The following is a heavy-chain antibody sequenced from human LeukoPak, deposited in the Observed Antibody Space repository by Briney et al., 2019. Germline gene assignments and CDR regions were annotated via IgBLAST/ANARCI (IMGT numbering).Heavy chain of an antibody. V-gene: IGHV4-4*07. J-gene: IGHJ4*02. Sequence: PSETLSLTCTVSGGSTSGFYWSWIRQPAGKGLEWIGRIHSGDNTISIPSLKSRLAMSLDTSTNQFSLKLTSVTAADTAVYYCARRDLGKIAALDYWGQGTLVTVSS. D-gene: IGHD6-6*01. CDR2: IHSGDNT. CDR1: GGSTSGFY. CDR3: ARRDLGKIAALDY.